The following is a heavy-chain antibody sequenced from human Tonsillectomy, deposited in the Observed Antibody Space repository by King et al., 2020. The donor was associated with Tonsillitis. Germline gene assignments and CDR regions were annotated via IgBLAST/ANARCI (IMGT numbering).Heavy chain of an antibody. J-gene: IGHJ6*02. CDR1: VFTFSRYG. CDR2: ISYDGNYQ. CDR3: AKDFDYSNSYSYGMDV. V-gene: IGHV3-30*18. D-gene: IGHD4-11*01. Sequence: VQLVESGGGVVQPGRSLRLSCAASVFTFSRYGMHWVRQSPGKGLEWVAAISYDGNYQHYADSVKGRFIISRDNSKNTLNLQMNSLRPEDTAVYYCAKDFDYSNSYSYGMDVWGQGTTVTVSS.